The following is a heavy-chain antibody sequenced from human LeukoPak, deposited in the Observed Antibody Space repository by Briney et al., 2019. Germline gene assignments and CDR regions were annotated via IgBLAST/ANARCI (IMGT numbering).Heavy chain of an antibody. Sequence: SVKVSCKASGGTFSSYAISWVRQAPGQGLEWMGGIIPIFGTANYAQKFQGRVSITTDESASTAYMELSSLRSEDTAVYYCARPANVDTAMVEAFDIWGQGTMVTVSS. CDR3: ARPANVDTAMVEAFDI. V-gene: IGHV1-69*05. J-gene: IGHJ3*02. CDR2: IIPIFGTA. CDR1: GGTFSSYA. D-gene: IGHD5-18*01.